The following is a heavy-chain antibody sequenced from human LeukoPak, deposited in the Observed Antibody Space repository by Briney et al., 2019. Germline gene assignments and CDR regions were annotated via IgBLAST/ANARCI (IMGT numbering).Heavy chain of an antibody. CDR2: ISGDGGST. CDR3: AKDMAYCGGDCYPHYYYYGMDV. D-gene: IGHD2-21*02. J-gene: IGHJ6*02. Sequence: GRSLRLSCAASGFTFDDYAMHWVRQAPGKGLEWVSLISGDGGSTYYADSVKGRFTISRDNSKNSLYLQMNSLRTEDTALYYCAKDMAYCGGDCYPHYYYYGMDVWGQGTTVTVSS. V-gene: IGHV3-43*02. CDR1: GFTFDDYA.